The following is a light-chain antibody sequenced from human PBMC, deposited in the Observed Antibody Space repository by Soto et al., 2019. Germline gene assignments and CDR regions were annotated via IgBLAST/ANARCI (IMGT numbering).Light chain of an antibody. J-gene: IGLJ1*01. CDR1: SSTIGNNY. V-gene: IGLV1-51*01. CDR3: GTWDDSLNGFYV. Sequence: QSVLTQPPSVSAAPGQMVTISCSGSSSTIGNNYVSWYQRLPGAAPKLLIYDNNKRPSGIPDRFSGSKSGTSATLDITGLQTGDEADYYCGTWDDSLNGFYVFGTGTKVTVL. CDR2: DNN.